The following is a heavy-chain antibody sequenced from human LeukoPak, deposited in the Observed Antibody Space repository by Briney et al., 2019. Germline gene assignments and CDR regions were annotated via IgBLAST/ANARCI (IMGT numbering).Heavy chain of an antibody. J-gene: IGHJ4*02. CDR1: GGTFSSYA. V-gene: IGHV1-69*05. CDR3: ASNNYYDSSGTSLGGFDY. D-gene: IGHD3-22*01. Sequence: PVKLSCKASGGTFSSYAISWVRQAPGQGLEWMGGIIPIFGTANYAQKFQGRVTITTDESTSAAYMELSGLRSEDTAVYYCASNNYYDSSGTSLGGFDYWGQGTLVTVSS. CDR2: IIPIFGTA.